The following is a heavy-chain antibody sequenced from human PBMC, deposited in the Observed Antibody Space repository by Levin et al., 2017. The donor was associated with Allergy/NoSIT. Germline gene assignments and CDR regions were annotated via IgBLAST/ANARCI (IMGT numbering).Heavy chain of an antibody. D-gene: IGHD2-21*01. CDR1: GFTFGDAW. J-gene: IGHJ3*02. Sequence: GGSLRLSCAASGFTFGDAWMNWVRQAPGKGLEWVGRIKSKIDGGTTDYAAPVKGRFTISRDDSRNTMYLQMNSLKTEDTAVYYCTTVDVVVVIEGHDAFDIWGQGTMVTVSS. V-gene: IGHV3-15*07. CDR2: IKSKIDGGTT. CDR3: TTVDVVVVIEGHDAFDI.